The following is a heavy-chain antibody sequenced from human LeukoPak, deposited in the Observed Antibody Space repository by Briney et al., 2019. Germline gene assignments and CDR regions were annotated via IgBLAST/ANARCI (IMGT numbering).Heavy chain of an antibody. Sequence: SETLSLTCTVSGGSISSSSYYWGWIRQPAGKGLEWIGSIYYSGSTYYNPSLKSRVTISVDTSKNQFTLKLSSVTAADTAVYYCARLGRGYSYGYDYWGQGTLVTVSS. CDR2: IYYSGST. CDR1: GGSISSSSYY. J-gene: IGHJ4*02. D-gene: IGHD5-18*01. CDR3: ARLGRGYSYGYDY. V-gene: IGHV4-39*01.